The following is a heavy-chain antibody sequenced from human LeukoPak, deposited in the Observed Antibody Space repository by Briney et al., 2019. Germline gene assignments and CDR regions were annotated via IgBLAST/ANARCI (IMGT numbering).Heavy chain of an antibody. V-gene: IGHV4-4*08. CDR1: GGSISSYY. D-gene: IGHD2-15*01. Sequence: SETLSLTCTVSGGSISSYYWSWIRQPPGKGLEWIGYIYTSGSTNYNPSLKSRVTMSVDTSKNQFSLKLSSVTAADTAVYYCARCSGGSCYYFDYWGQGTLVTVSS. CDR2: IYTSGST. CDR3: ARCSGGSCYYFDY. J-gene: IGHJ4*02.